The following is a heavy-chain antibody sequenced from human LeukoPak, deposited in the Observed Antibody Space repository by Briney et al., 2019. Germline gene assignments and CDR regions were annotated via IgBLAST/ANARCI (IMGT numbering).Heavy chain of an antibody. D-gene: IGHD6-13*01. CDR2: IYYSGST. CDR1: GGSISSGDYY. V-gene: IGHV4-30-4*01. J-gene: IGHJ4*02. CDR3: ARGAPTAAVDY. Sequence: PSQTLSLTCTVSGGSISSGDYYRSWIRQPPGKGLEWIGYIYYSGSTYYNPSLKSRVTMSVDTSKNQFSLKLSSVTAADTAVYYCARGAPTAAVDYWGQGTLVTVSS.